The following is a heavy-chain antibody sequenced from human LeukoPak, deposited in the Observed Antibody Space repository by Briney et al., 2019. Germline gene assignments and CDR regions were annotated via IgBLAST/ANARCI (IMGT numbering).Heavy chain of an antibody. Sequence: SQTLSLTCTVSGGSISSGSYYWSWIRQPAGKGLEWIGRIYTSGSTNYNPSLKSRVTMSVDTSKNQFSLKLSSVTAADTAVYYCAVAMVRGDDAFDIWGQGTMVTVSS. CDR3: AVAMVRGDDAFDI. V-gene: IGHV4-61*02. D-gene: IGHD3-10*01. CDR2: IYTSGST. CDR1: GGSISSGSYY. J-gene: IGHJ3*02.